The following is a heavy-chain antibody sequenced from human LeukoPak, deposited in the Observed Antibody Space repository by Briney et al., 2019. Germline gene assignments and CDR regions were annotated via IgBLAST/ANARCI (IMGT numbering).Heavy chain of an antibody. CDR1: GFTFISYA. V-gene: IGHV3-23*01. CDR3: AKHYTNSYYYYYMDV. Sequence: GGSLRLSCAASGFTFISYAMSWVRQAPGKGLEWVSGISGGGGSTYYADSVKDRFTISRDNSKNTIYLQMNSLRAEDTAVYYCAKHYTNSYYYYYMDVWGKGTTITVSS. D-gene: IGHD3-3*01. J-gene: IGHJ6*03. CDR2: ISGGGGST.